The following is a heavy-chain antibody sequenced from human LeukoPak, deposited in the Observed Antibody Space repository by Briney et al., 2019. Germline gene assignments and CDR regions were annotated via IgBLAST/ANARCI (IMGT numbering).Heavy chain of an antibody. CDR3: ARVGAWELQRVFDF. J-gene: IGHJ4*02. V-gene: IGHV3-7*01. D-gene: IGHD1-26*01. CDR1: GFTFSSYW. CDR2: INREGNEK. Sequence: HPGGSLRLSCAASGFTFSSYWMSWVRQAPGKGLEWVANINREGNEKYYVDSVKGRFTISRDNAKNSVDLQMDSLRVEDTAVYYCARVGAWELQRVFDFWGQGTLVTVSS.